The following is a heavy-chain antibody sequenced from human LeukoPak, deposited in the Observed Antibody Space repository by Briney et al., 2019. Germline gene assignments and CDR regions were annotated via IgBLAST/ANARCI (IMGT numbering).Heavy chain of an antibody. CDR1: GGSFSGYY. V-gene: IGHV4-34*01. J-gene: IGHJ5*02. CDR3: TTVSYYESNGYCCVGRDWFGP. Sequence: SEPLSLTCAVYGGSFSGYYWSWIREPPGKGLKWFGEINHSGSTNYNPSLKGRVPILLDPSKNQFSLKLSSVTAADTAVYYCTTVSYYESNGYCCVGRDWFGPWGQGTLVTVSS. CDR2: INHSGST. D-gene: IGHD3-22*01.